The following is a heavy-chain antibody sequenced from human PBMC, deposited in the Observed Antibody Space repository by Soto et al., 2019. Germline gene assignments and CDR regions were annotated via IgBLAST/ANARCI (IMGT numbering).Heavy chain of an antibody. J-gene: IGHJ6*02. V-gene: IGHV4-38-2*01. Sequence: SETLSLTCAVSGSSISPGYYWGWIRQPPGKGLEWIGSIYHSGSTSYKPSLNSRVTISVDKSNKQFSLKLRSVTAADTAVYYCARYGSAPPYYGMDVWGQGTTVTV. CDR1: GSSISPGYY. CDR2: IYHSGST. CDR3: ARYGSAPPYYGMDV. D-gene: IGHD1-26*01.